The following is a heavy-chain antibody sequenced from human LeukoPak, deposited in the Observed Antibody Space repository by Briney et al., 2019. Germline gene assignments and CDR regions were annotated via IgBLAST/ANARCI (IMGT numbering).Heavy chain of an antibody. Sequence: GGSLRLSCAASGFTFSSHAMSWVRQAPGKGLEWVSAISGSGGSTYYADSVKGRFTISRDNSKNTLYLQMNSLRAEDTAVYYCAKRRDCSGGSCYYRYYFDYWGQGTLVTVSS. CDR1: GFTFSSHA. V-gene: IGHV3-23*01. D-gene: IGHD2-15*01. J-gene: IGHJ4*02. CDR2: ISGSGGST. CDR3: AKRRDCSGGSCYYRYYFDY.